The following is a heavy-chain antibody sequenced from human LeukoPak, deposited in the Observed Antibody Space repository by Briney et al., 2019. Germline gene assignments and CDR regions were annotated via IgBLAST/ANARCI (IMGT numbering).Heavy chain of an antibody. CDR2: IWYDGSNK. CDR3: ARAEVDTAMGSV. CDR1: GFTFSSYG. J-gene: IGHJ4*02. V-gene: IGHV3-33*01. Sequence: GRSLRLSCAASGFTFSSYGMHWVRQAPGKGLEWVAVIWYDGSNKYYADSVKGRFTISRDNSKNTLYLQMNSLRAEDAAVYYCARAEVDTAMGSVWGQGTLVTVSS. D-gene: IGHD5-18*01.